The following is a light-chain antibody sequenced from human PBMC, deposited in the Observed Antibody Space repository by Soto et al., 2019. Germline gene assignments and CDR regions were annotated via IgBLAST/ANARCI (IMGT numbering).Light chain of an antibody. CDR1: SSDVGDYNY. CDR2: EVS. V-gene: IGLV2-14*01. J-gene: IGLJ1*01. Sequence: QFVLTQPASVSGSPGQSITISCTGTSSDVGDYNYVSWYQQHPGKAPKLMIYEVSNRPSGVSNRFSGSKSGNTASLTISGLQAEDEADYYCSSYTSSSTPYVFGTGTKVTVL. CDR3: SSYTSSSTPYV.